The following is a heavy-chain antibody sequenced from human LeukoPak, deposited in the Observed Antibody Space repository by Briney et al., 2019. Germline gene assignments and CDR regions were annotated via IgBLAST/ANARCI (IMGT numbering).Heavy chain of an antibody. CDR2: IYYSGST. D-gene: IGHD2-21*01. CDR1: GGSISSSSYY. J-gene: IGHJ4*02. CDR3: ARGVGFIPFCDH. V-gene: IGHV4-39*07. Sequence: PSETLSLTCTVSGGSISSSSYYWGWIRQPPGKGLEWIGSIYYSGSTYYNPSLKSRVTISVDTSKNQFSLKLSSVTAADTAVYYCARGVGFIPFCDHWGQGTLVTVSS.